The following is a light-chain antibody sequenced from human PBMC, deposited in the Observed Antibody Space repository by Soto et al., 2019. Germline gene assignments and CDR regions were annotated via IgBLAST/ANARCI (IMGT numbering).Light chain of an antibody. CDR3: QPYNSYWT. Sequence: DIQMTQSPSTLSASVGDRVTITCRASQSISSWLAWYQQKPGTAPKLLIYKASSLESGVPSRFSGSGSETEFYLTISSLQPDDFATYYCQPYNSYWTFGQGSKVEMK. V-gene: IGKV1-5*03. CDR1: QSISSW. J-gene: IGKJ1*01. CDR2: KAS.